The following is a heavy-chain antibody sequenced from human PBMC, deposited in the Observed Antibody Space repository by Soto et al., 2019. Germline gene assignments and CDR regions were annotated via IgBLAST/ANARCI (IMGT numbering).Heavy chain of an antibody. CDR1: GGTFSSYA. V-gene: IGHV1-69*01. CDR3: AREAEMATADYYYYGMDV. D-gene: IGHD5-18*01. Sequence: QVPLVQSGAEVKKPGSSVKVSCKASGGTFSSYAISWVRQAPGQGLEWMGGIIPIFGTANYAQKFQGRVTITADESTSTAYMELSSLRSEDTAVYYCAREAEMATADYYYYGMDVWGQGTTVTVSS. CDR2: IIPIFGTA. J-gene: IGHJ6*02.